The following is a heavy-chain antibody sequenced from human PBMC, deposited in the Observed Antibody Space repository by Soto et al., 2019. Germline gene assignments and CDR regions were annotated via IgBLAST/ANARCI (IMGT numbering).Heavy chain of an antibody. D-gene: IGHD2-15*01. CDR1: GYTFTSYG. CDR2: ISAYNGNT. V-gene: IGHV1-18*01. CDR3: ARNYCSGGRCYLVDY. J-gene: IGHJ4*02. Sequence: VKVSCKASGYTFTSYGISGVRQAPGQGLEWMGWISAYNGNTNYAQKLQGRVTMTTDTSTSTAYMELRSLRSDDTAVYYCARNYCSGGRCYLVDYWGQGTLVTVSS.